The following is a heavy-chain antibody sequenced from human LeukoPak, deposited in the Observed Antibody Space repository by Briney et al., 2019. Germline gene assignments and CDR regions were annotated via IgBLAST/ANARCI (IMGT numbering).Heavy chain of an antibody. V-gene: IGHV1-2*02. CDR1: GYTFSGYY. D-gene: IGHD3-10*01. CDR3: ARAHLTTVRGVIMSLSDWFDP. CDR2: INPISGGT. J-gene: IGHJ5*02. Sequence: ASVKVSCKTSGYTFSGYYVHWVRQAPGQGLEWMGWINPISGGTNFAQKFQGRVTMTRDTSISTAYMELSRLTSDDTAVYFCARAHLTTVRGVIMSLSDWFDPWGQGTLVTVSS.